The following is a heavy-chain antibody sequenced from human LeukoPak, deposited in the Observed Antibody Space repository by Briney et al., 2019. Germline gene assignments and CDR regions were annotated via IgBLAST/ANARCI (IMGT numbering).Heavy chain of an antibody. D-gene: IGHD3-22*01. Sequence: GGSLRLYCAASGFTVSSNYMSWVRQAPGKGLEWVSVIYSGGSTYYADSVKGRFTTSRDNSKNTLYLQMNSLRAEDTAVYYCARGTYYYDSSGTNDYWGQGTLVTVSS. CDR2: IYSGGST. CDR1: GFTVSSNY. CDR3: ARGTYYYDSSGTNDY. J-gene: IGHJ4*02. V-gene: IGHV3-66*01.